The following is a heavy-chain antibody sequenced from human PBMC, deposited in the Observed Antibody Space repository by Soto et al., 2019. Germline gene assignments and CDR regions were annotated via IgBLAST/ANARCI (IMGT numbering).Heavy chain of an antibody. D-gene: IGHD2-15*01. Sequence: QVQLVQSGAEVKKPGASVKVSCKASGYTFTSYGISWVRQAPGQGLEWMGWISAYNGNTNNAQKLQGRVTMTTDTSTSKAYMELRSLRSDDTAVYYCARGSGIVVVVAAPFDFDYWGQGTLVTVSS. J-gene: IGHJ4*02. CDR1: GYTFTSYG. CDR2: ISAYNGNT. V-gene: IGHV1-18*01. CDR3: ARGSGIVVVVAAPFDFDY.